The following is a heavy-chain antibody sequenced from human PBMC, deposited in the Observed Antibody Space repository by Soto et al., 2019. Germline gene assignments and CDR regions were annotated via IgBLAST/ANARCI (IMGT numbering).Heavy chain of an antibody. CDR3: ARDSRPNIVLMVYAPRDYYYGMDV. Sequence: VASVKVSCKASGGTFSSYAISWVRQAPGQGLEWMGGIIPIFGTANYAQKFQGRVTITADESTSTAYMELSSLRSEDTAVYYCARDSRPNIVLMVYAPRDYYYGMDVWGQGTTVTVSS. CDR2: IIPIFGTA. D-gene: IGHD2-8*01. V-gene: IGHV1-69*13. J-gene: IGHJ6*02. CDR1: GGTFSSYA.